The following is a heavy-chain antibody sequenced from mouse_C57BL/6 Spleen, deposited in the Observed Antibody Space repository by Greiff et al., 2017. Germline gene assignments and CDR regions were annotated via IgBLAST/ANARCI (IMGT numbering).Heavy chain of an antibody. Sequence: EVKLVESGGGLVKPGGSLKLSCAASGFTFSSYAMSWVRQTPEKRLEWVATISDGGSYTYYPDNVKGRFTISRDNAKNNLYLQMSHLKSEDTAMYYCARDEDGSSYGWFAYWGQGTLVTVSA. J-gene: IGHJ3*01. CDR1: GFTFSSYA. D-gene: IGHD1-1*01. CDR2: ISDGGSYT. CDR3: ARDEDGSSYGWFAY. V-gene: IGHV5-4*01.